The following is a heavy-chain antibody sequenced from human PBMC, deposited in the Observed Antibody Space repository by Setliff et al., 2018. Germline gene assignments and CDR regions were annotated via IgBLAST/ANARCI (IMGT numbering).Heavy chain of an antibody. CDR1: GYVFTSYG. CDR3: ARDRSNIVVVPSGAKFDP. V-gene: IGHV1-18*01. CDR2: IRVHSGDT. J-gene: IGHJ5*02. D-gene: IGHD2-2*01. Sequence: ASVKVSCKASGYVFTSYGISWVRQAPGQGLEWMGWIRVHSGDTKFAQRFQGRITMTADTSTKTAFMELTSLRSDDTAVYYCARDRSNIVVVPSGAKFDPWGQGTLVTVSS.